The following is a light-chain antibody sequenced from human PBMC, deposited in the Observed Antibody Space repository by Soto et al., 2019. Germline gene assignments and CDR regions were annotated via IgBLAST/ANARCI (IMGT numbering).Light chain of an antibody. CDR3: QQYTGSPWT. CDR2: GGS. V-gene: IGKV3-20*01. Sequence: EIVLTQSPGTLSLSPGERATLSCRASQSVSSNFLAWYQQRPGQAPRLLIYGGSSRAPGIPDRFSGGGSGRNVTLIISRLEPEDFAVYYCQQYTGSPWTFGQGTKVEIK. J-gene: IGKJ1*01. CDR1: QSVSSNF.